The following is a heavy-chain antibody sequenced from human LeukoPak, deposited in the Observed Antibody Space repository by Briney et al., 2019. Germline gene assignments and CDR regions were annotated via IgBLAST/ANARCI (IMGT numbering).Heavy chain of an antibody. J-gene: IGHJ4*02. D-gene: IGHD3-16*02. Sequence: SQTLSLTCTVSGYAITSGGFSWNWIRQPPGKGLEWIGCIYDRGPAYYNPSLKSRVTISVDKSKNQFSLKLSSVTAADTAVYYCARVGDDYVWGSYRWSPFDYWGQGTLVTVSS. CDR2: IYDRGPA. V-gene: IGHV4-30-2*01. CDR3: ARVGDDYVWGSYRWSPFDY. CDR1: GYAITSGGFS.